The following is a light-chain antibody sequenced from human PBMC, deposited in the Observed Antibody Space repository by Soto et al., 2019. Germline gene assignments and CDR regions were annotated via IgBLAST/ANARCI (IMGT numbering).Light chain of an antibody. CDR3: QQFVGSPRT. CDR1: QSITTY. J-gene: IGKJ1*01. CDR2: AAS. Sequence: DIQMTQSPSSLSASVGDRVTISCRASQSITTYVNWYQQKPGQAPSLLIYAASSRATGVPDRFGGSGSGTDFTLTISRLEPEDSAVYYCQQFVGSPRTFGQGTKVEIK. V-gene: IGKV1-39*01.